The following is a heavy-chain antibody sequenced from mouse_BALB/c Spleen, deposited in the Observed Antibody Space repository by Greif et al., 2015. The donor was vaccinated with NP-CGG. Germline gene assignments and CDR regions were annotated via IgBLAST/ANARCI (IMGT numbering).Heavy chain of an antibody. V-gene: IGHV1-12*01. CDR1: GYTFTSYN. CDR3: ARGYGNLAWFAY. D-gene: IGHD2-10*02. CDR2: IYPGNGDT. Sequence: QVQLQQPGAELVKPGASVKMSCKASGYTFTSYNMHWVKQTPGQGLEWIGAIYPGNGDTSYNQKFKGKATLTADKSSSTAYMQLSSLTSEDSAVYYCARGYGNLAWFAYWGQGTLVTVSA. J-gene: IGHJ3*01.